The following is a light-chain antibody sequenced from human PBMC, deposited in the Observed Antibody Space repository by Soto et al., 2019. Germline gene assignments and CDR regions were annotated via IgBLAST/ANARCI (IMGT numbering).Light chain of an antibody. V-gene: IGKV3-15*01. CDR1: QSLRSS. CDR2: DAS. J-gene: IGKJ3*01. Sequence: ETMMTQSPDTLSVSLGERATLSCRASQSLRSSLAWYQQKPGQAPRLLIYDASTRATGIPARFSGSGSGTDFTLTISGLQSEDFEVSYCQQYGSAPFTFGPGTKVDIK. CDR3: QQYGSAPFT.